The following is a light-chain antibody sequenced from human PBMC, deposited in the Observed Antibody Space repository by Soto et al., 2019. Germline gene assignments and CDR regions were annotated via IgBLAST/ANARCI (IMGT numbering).Light chain of an antibody. CDR3: TSYAGSNIWV. Sequence: QSALTQPPSASGSPGQSVTISCTGTSSDVGAYNYVSWYQQYPGKAPKLMIYEVNKRPSGVPDRFSGSKSGKTDSLTVSGLQTEDEAAYHCTSYAGSNIWVFGGGTKLTVL. CDR2: EVN. V-gene: IGLV2-8*01. CDR1: SSDVGAYNY. J-gene: IGLJ3*02.